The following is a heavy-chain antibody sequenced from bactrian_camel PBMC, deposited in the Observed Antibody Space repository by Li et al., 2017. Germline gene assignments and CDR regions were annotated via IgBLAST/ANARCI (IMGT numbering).Heavy chain of an antibody. V-gene: IGHV3S1*01. CDR2: INSGGGST. Sequence: HVQLVESGGDLVQPGGSLRLSCVASGFIFSSYRMFWVRQAPGKGLEWVSTINSGGGSTNYVDSVKGRFTISRDNAKNTLYLQMNSLKTEDTAVYYCATDTRICWTYEDDYWGQGTQVTVS. J-gene: IGHJ4*01. CDR3: ATDTRICWTYEDDY. D-gene: IGHD1*01. CDR1: GFIFSSYR.